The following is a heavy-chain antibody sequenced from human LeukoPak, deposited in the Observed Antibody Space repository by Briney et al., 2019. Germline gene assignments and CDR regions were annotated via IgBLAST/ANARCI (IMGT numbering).Heavy chain of an antibody. D-gene: IGHD3-3*01. Sequence: GGSLRLSCAASGFTFSSYAMSWVRQAPGKGLEWVSAISGSGGSTYYADSVKGRFTISRDNSKNTLYLQMNRLRAEDTAVYYCAKGPYYDFWSGYYYFDYWGQGTLVTVSS. CDR2: ISGSGGST. J-gene: IGHJ4*02. CDR3: AKGPYYDFWSGYYYFDY. V-gene: IGHV3-23*01. CDR1: GFTFSSYA.